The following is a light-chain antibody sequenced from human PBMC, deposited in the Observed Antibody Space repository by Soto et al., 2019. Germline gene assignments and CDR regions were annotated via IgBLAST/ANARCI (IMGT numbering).Light chain of an antibody. CDR1: QSVSSY. J-gene: IGKJ5*01. CDR3: QQRKNWQVT. Sequence: ETVLTQSPATLSLSPGARATLSCRASQSVSSYLGWYQQKPGQAPRLLIYDASNRATGIPARFSGSGSGTDFTLTISSLEPEDFAVYYCQQRKNWQVTFGQGTRLEIK. CDR2: DAS. V-gene: IGKV3-11*01.